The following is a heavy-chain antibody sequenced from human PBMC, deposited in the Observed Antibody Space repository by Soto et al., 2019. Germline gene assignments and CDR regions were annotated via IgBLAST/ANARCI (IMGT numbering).Heavy chain of an antibody. Sequence: GASVKVSCKASGGTFSSYTISWVRQAPGQGLEWMGRIIPILGIANYAQKFQGRVTITADKSTSTAYMELSSLRSEDTAVYYCARESYCSGGSCDGSYWGQGTLVTVSS. CDR2: IIPILGIA. V-gene: IGHV1-69*04. CDR1: GGTFSSYT. D-gene: IGHD2-15*01. CDR3: ARESYCSGGSCDGSY. J-gene: IGHJ4*02.